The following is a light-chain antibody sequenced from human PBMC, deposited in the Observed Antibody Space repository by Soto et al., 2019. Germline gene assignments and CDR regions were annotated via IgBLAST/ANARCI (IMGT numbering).Light chain of an antibody. J-gene: IGKJ1*01. CDR3: QKYNSYS. V-gene: IGKV1-5*01. Sequence: DIHMTQSPSTLSASVLDIVTITCRASQSISNWLAWYQQKPGTAPKVLIYHASNLQSGVPSRFSGSGSGTEFTLTISSLKPDDFATYYCQKYNSYSFGQGTKVDIK. CDR2: HAS. CDR1: QSISNW.